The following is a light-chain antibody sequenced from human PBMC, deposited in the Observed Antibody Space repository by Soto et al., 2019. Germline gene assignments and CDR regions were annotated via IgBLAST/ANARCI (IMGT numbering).Light chain of an antibody. Sequence: QLVLTQPPSVSGAPGQRVTISCTGSSSNIGALYDVNWYQQLPGTAPKLLIYDNNNQPSGVPDRFSGSKSGTSASLAITGLQAEDEADYYCQSYDNSLSGHVVFGGGTKLTVL. CDR3: QSYDNSLSGHVV. CDR2: DNN. J-gene: IGLJ2*01. V-gene: IGLV1-40*01. CDR1: SSNIGALYD.